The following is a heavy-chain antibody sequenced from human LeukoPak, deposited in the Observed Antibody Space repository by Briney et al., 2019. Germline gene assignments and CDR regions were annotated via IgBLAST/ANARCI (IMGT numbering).Heavy chain of an antibody. D-gene: IGHD5/OR15-5a*01. CDR1: EFTFSSYA. CDR2: ILYDGSNK. V-gene: IGHV3-30*04. Sequence: GGSLRLSCAASEFTFSSYAMHWVRQAPGKGLEWVAVILYDGSNKYYADSVKGRFTISRDNSKNTLYLQMNSLRAEDTAVYYCARVAQDLYPYYFDYWGQGTLVTVSS. CDR3: ARVAQDLYPYYFDY. J-gene: IGHJ4*02.